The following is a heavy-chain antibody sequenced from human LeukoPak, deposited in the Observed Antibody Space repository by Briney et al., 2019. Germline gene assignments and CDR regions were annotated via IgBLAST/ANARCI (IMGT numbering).Heavy chain of an antibody. V-gene: IGHV3-53*01. CDR2: IYSSGTT. CDR3: ARDQQSGWSDY. CDR1: GFTVISNY. J-gene: IGHJ4*02. D-gene: IGHD6-19*01. Sequence: TGGSLRLSCAASGFTVISNYMSWVRQAPGKGLEWVSVIYSSGTTYYADSVKGRFTISRDNSKNTLYLQMNSLRAEDTAVYYCARDQQSGWSDYWGQGTLVTVSS.